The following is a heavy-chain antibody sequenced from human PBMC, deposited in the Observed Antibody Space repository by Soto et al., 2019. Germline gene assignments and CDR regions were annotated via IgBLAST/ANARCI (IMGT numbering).Heavy chain of an antibody. J-gene: IGHJ6*01. CDR3: AKGGKILRFLEWLPPYYYYGMDV. CDR2: ISGRGGST. V-gene: IGHV3-23*01. CDR1: GFTFSSYA. D-gene: IGHD3-3*01. Sequence: EVQLLESGGGLVQPGGSLRLSCAASGFTFSSYAMSWVRQAPGPGLAWVSAISGRGGSTYYADSVKGRFTISSDNSKNTLYLQMNSLRAEDTAVYYCAKGGKILRFLEWLPPYYYYGMDVWGQGTTVTVSS.